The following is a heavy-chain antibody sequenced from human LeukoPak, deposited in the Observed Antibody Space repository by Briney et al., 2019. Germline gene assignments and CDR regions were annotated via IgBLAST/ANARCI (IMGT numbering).Heavy chain of an antibody. CDR1: GFTVSSNY. CDR3: ARVRGITMVRGVINPYYFDY. J-gene: IGHJ4*02. CDR2: IYSGGST. Sequence: GGSLRLSCAASGFTVSSNYMSWVRKAPGKALEWVSVIYSGGSTYYADSVKDRFTISRDNSKNTLYLQMNSLRAEETAVYYCARVRGITMVRGVINPYYFDYWGQGTLVTVSS. V-gene: IGHV3-53*01. D-gene: IGHD3-10*01.